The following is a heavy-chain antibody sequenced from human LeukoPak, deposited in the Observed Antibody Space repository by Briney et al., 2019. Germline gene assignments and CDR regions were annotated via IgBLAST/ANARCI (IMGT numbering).Heavy chain of an antibody. D-gene: IGHD6-19*01. CDR3: ARSGYSSGWYVGSFDY. V-gene: IGHV5-51*01. CDR2: IYPGDSDT. J-gene: IGHJ4*02. CDR1: GYSFTNYW. Sequence: GESLKISCQGSGYSFTNYWIGWVRQMPGKGLEWMGIIYPGDSDTKYSPSFEGQVTISVDKSISTAYLQWSSLKASDTAMYYCARSGYSSGWYVGSFDYWGQGTLVTVSS.